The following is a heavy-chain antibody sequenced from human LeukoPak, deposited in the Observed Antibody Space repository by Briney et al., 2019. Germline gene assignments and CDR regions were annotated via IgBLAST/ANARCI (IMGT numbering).Heavy chain of an antibody. V-gene: IGHV1-18*01. CDR2: ISTYNGNT. Sequence: ASEKVSCKASGYTFPSYSINWVRQAPGQGLEWMGWISTYNGNTNYAQKLQGRVTMTTDTSTSTAYMELRGLRSDDTAVYYCAKDRWRDGSSSFDNWGQGTLVTVSS. J-gene: IGHJ4*02. D-gene: IGHD6-6*01. CDR1: GYTFPSYS. CDR3: AKDRWRDGSSSFDN.